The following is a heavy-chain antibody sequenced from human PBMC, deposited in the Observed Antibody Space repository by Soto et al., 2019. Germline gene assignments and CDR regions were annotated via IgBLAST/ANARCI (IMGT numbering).Heavy chain of an antibody. D-gene: IGHD6-19*01. Sequence: SETLSLTCTVSGGSISSYYWSWIRQPPGKGLEWIGYIYYSGSTNYNPSLKSRVTISVDTSKNQFSLKLSSVTTADTAVYYCARGGRGYGPTRGAVAVFYFDYWGQGTLVTVSS. CDR2: IYYSGST. J-gene: IGHJ4*02. V-gene: IGHV4-59*01. CDR3: ARGGRGYGPTRGAVAVFYFDY. CDR1: GGSISSYY.